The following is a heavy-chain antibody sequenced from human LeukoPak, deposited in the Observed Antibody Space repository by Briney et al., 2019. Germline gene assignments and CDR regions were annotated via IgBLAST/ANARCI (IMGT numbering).Heavy chain of an antibody. Sequence: PGGSLRLSCAASGFTFSSYAMHWVRQAPGKGLEWVAVISYDGSNKYYADSVKGRFTISRDNSKNTLYLQMNSLRAEDTAVYYCSRDKGCTNGVCSDGSIFDYWGQGTLVTVSS. CDR3: SRDKGCTNGVCSDGSIFDY. J-gene: IGHJ4*02. D-gene: IGHD2-8*01. CDR1: GFTFSSYA. CDR2: ISYDGSNK. V-gene: IGHV3-30-3*01.